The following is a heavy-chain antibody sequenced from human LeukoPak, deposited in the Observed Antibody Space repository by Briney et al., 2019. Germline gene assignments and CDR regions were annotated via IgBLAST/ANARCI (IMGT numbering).Heavy chain of an antibody. V-gene: IGHV3-33*01. Sequence: PGGSLRLSCAVSGFTFSNYGVHWVRQAPGKGLEWVGVIWYDGSTKFYSDSGKGRFTLSRGNSKNMVYLQMNSLRADDSALYFCARDTQEGSGAYFDYWGQGTLVTVSS. D-gene: IGHD3-10*01. CDR1: GFTFSNYG. J-gene: IGHJ4*02. CDR2: IWYDGSTK. CDR3: ARDTQEGSGAYFDY.